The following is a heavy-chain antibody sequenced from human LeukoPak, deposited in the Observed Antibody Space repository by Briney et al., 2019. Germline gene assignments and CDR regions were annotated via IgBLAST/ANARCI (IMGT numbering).Heavy chain of an antibody. CDR2: ISYDGSNK. Sequence: GGSLRLSCAASGFTFSSYGMHWVRQAPGKGLEWVAVISYDGSNKYYADSVKGRFTISRDNSKNTLYLQMNGLRAEDTAVYYCAKDGAAATTADYWGQGTLVTVSS. J-gene: IGHJ4*02. CDR1: GFTFSSYG. D-gene: IGHD6-13*01. CDR3: AKDGAAATTADY. V-gene: IGHV3-30*18.